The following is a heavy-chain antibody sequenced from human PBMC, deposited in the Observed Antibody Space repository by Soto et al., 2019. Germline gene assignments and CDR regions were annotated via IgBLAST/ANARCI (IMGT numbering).Heavy chain of an antibody. J-gene: IGHJ5*02. CDR1: GGSISSTFYY. V-gene: IGHV4-39*01. D-gene: IGHD1-20*01. Sequence: KPSETLSLTCTVSGGSISSTFYYWGWISQPPGKGLEWIGAIYESGSTSYNPSHNPSLKSRLTMSVDTSNNQFSLKLSSVPAADPAIYYCTRRYNWNDNYFDPWGPGARVTVSS. CDR2: IYESGST. CDR3: TRRYNWNDNYFDP.